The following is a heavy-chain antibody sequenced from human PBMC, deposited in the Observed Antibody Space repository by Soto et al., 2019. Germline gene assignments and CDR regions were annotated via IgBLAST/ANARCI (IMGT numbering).Heavy chain of an antibody. Sequence: SETQSLTCNVCGGSNSSYYCTWIRQKQGKGLEWIGEINHSGSTNYNPSLKSRVTISVDTSKNQFSLKLSSVTAADTAVYYCARGVARVVVVVIAKIDYWGQGTLVTVSS. V-gene: IGHV4-34*01. CDR3: ARGVARVVVVVIAKIDY. J-gene: IGHJ4*02. CDR2: INHSGST. CDR1: GGSNSSYY. D-gene: IGHD2-21*01.